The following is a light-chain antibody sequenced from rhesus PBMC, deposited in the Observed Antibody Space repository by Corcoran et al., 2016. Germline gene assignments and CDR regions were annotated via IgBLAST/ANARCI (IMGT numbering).Light chain of an antibody. CDR2: YAS. J-gene: IGKJ4*01. CDR1: QGISNY. V-gene: IGKV1S14*01. Sequence: DIQMTQSPSSLSASVGDTVTITCRASQGISNYLAWYQQKPGKAPKPLSYYASNLASGVPSRFSGSGSEREFTLTISSLQPEDVATYYCQQHNSYPPSLTFGGGTKVEIK. CDR3: QQHNSYPPSLT.